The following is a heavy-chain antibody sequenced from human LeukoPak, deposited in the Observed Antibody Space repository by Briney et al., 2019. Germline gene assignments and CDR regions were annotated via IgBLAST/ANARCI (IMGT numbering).Heavy chain of an antibody. CDR1: GGSISSYY. V-gene: IGHV4-59*08. J-gene: IGHJ4*02. D-gene: IGHD6-19*01. CDR2: IYYSGST. Sequence: PSETLSLTCTVSGGSISSYYWSWIRQPPGKGLEWIGYIYYSGSTNYNPSLKSRVTISVDTSKNQFSLKLSSVTAADTAVYYCARQQSRSGWSFDYWGQGTLVTVSS. CDR3: ARQQSRSGWSFDY.